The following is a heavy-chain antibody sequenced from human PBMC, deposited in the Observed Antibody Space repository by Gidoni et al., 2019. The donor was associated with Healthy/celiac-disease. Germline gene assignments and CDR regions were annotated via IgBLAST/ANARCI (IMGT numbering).Heavy chain of an antibody. CDR1: GFTFGDYA. Sequence: EVQLVESGGGLVQPGRSLRLSCTASGFTFGDYAMSWFRQAPGKGLEWVGFIRSKAYGGTTEYAASVKGRFTISRDDSKSIAYLQMNSLKTEDTAVYYCTRDLGYEGYYYDSSGYYNFDYWGQGTLVTVSS. CDR2: IRSKAYGGTT. D-gene: IGHD3-22*01. V-gene: IGHV3-49*03. J-gene: IGHJ4*02. CDR3: TRDLGYEGYYYDSSGYYNFDY.